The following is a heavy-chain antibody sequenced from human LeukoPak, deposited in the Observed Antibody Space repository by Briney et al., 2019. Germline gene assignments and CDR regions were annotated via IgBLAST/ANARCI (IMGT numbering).Heavy chain of an antibody. V-gene: IGHV4-59*01. CDR3: ARERAPGSDAFNI. Sequence: SETLSLTCTVSGGSISSYYWSWIRQPPGKGLEWIGYIYYSGSTTYNPSLKSRVTISIDTSKNQFSLKLSSVTAADTALYYCARERAPGSDAFNIWGQGTMVTVSS. D-gene: IGHD3-10*01. J-gene: IGHJ3*02. CDR1: GGSISSYY. CDR2: IYYSGST.